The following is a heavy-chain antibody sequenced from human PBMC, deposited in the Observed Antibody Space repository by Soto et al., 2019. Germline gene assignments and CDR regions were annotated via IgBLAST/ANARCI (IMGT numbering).Heavy chain of an antibody. D-gene: IGHD3-10*01. CDR2: IYYRGST. V-gene: IGHV4-31*03. J-gene: IGHJ5*02. CDR3: APRPTGGWFDP. Sequence: QVQLQESGPGLVKPSQTLSLTCTVSGGSIRNGDYYWSWIRQHPGKGLEWIGYIYYRGSTYYNPSLKSRVTISRDTSKNQFSLNLSSVTAADTAVYYCAPRPTGGWFDPWGQGKLVTVSS. CDR1: GGSIRNGDYY.